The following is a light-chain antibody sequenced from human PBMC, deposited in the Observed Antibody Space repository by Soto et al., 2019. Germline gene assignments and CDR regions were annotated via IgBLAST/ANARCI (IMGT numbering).Light chain of an antibody. CDR3: GTWDYSLRRVV. CDR1: SSNIGNNY. CDR2: EHD. Sequence: QSVLTQPPSVSAAPGQTVTISCSGSSSNIGNNYVSWYQQLPGTAPKLLIYEHDKRPSGIPDRFSGSRSGTSATLGITGLQTGDEADYYCGTWDYSLRRVVFGGGTRSPS. V-gene: IGLV1-51*02. J-gene: IGLJ2*01.